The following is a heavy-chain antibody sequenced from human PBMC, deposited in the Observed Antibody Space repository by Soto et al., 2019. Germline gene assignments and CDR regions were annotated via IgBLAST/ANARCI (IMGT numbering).Heavy chain of an antibody. V-gene: IGHV3-53*01. J-gene: IGHJ4*02. CDR3: ATDRGTTYYFDY. CDR1: GFTVSSKY. Sequence: GGSLRLSCAASGFTVSSKYMSWVRQAPGKGLEWVSVIYSDGSTYYADSVKGRFTISRDNSKNTLYLQMNSLRAEGTAVYYCATDRGTTYYFDYWGQGTLVTVCS. CDR2: IYSDGST. D-gene: IGHD1-1*01.